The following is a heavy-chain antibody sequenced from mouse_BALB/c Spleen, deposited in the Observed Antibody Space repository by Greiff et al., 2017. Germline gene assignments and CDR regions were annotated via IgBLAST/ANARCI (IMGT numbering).Heavy chain of an antibody. J-gene: IGHJ4*01. V-gene: IGHV3-6*02. CDR2: ISYDGSN. D-gene: IGHD2-2*01. Sequence: DVKLQESGPGLVKPSQSLSLTCSVTGYSITSGYYWNWIRQFPGNKLEWMGYISYDGSNNYNPSLKNRISITRDTSKNQFFLKLNSVTTEDTATYYCARLGGYDGNYAMDYWGQGTSVTVSS. CDR3: ARLGGYDGNYAMDY. CDR1: GYSITSGYY.